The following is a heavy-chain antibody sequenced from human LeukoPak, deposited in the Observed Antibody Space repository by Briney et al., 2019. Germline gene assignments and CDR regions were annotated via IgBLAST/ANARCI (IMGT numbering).Heavy chain of an antibody. CDR1: GFTFGSYE. J-gene: IGHJ4*02. D-gene: IGHD2-15*01. Sequence: GGSLRLSCAASGFTFGSYEMNWVRQAPGKGLEWVSAIRDTGGGTYYADSVKGRFTISRDNSKNTLNLQMNSLRAEDTAVYYCAKSIVVGRVFPGLDSWGQGTLVTVPS. CDR2: IRDTGGGT. CDR3: AKSIVVGRVFPGLDS. V-gene: IGHV3-23*01.